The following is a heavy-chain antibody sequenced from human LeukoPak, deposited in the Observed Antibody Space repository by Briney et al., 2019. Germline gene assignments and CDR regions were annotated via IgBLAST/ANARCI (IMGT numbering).Heavy chain of an antibody. CDR1: GYTFTSYS. CDR2: ISAYNGNT. V-gene: IGHV1-18*01. Sequence: ASVKVSCKASGYTFTSYSISWVRQAPGQGLEWMGWISAYNGNTNYAQKLQGRVTMTTDTSTSTAYMELRSLRSDDTAVYYCARLSSGWYQTDYWGQGTLVTVSS. J-gene: IGHJ4*02. CDR3: ARLSSGWYQTDY. D-gene: IGHD6-19*01.